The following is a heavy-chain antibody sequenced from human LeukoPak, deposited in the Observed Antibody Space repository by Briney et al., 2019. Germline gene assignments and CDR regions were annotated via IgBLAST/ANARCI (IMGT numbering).Heavy chain of an antibody. Sequence: PGGSLRLSCAASGFTFSSYGMHWVRQAPGKGLEWVAVISYDGSNKYYADPVKGRFTISRDNSKNTLYLQMNSLRAEDTAVYYCAKDALDFWSSYYFDYWGQGTLVTVSS. D-gene: IGHD3-3*01. CDR3: AKDALDFWSSYYFDY. CDR2: ISYDGSNK. J-gene: IGHJ4*02. CDR1: GFTFSSYG. V-gene: IGHV3-30*18.